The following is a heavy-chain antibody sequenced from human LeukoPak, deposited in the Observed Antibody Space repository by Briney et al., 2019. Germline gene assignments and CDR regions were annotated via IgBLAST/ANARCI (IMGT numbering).Heavy chain of an antibody. J-gene: IGHJ4*02. D-gene: IGHD3-10*01. CDR1: GFTFSSYG. Sequence: PGGSLRLSCAASGFTFSSYGMSWVRQAPGKGLEWVANINQDGSEKYYVDSVRGRFAISRDNAKNSLYLQMNSLRPEDTAMYYCKGETYYFDHWGQGALVTVSS. CDR2: INQDGSEK. CDR3: KGETYYFDH. V-gene: IGHV3-7*01.